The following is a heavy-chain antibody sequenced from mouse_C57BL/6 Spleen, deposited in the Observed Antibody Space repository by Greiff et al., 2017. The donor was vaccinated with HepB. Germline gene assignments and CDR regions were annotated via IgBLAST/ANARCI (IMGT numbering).Heavy chain of an antibody. D-gene: IGHD2-4*01. V-gene: IGHV1-76*01. CDR1: GYTFTDYY. CDR2: IYPGSGNT. Sequence: VQLQESGAELVRPGASVKLSCKASGYTFTDYYINWVKQRPGQGLEWIARIYPGSGNTYYNEKFKGKATLTAEKSSSTAYMQLSSLTSEDSAVYFCARCDYDPYYYAMDYWGQGTSVTVSS. J-gene: IGHJ4*01. CDR3: ARCDYDPYYYAMDY.